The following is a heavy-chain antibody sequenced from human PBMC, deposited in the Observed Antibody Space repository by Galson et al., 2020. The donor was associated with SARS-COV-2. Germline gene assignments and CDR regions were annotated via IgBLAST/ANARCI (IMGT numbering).Heavy chain of an antibody. J-gene: IGHJ6*02. Sequence: SQTLSLTCGISGDSVSSNSAAWNWIRKSPSRGLEWLGRTYYRSKWYNEYAVSVKTRISINPDTSTNKFSLQITSVTPEDTTVYYCARDRDTMVRGVVILYYGMDVWGQGTTVIVSS. CDR3: ARDRDTMVRGVVILYYGMDV. D-gene: IGHD3-10*01. CDR2: TYYRSKWYN. CDR1: GDSVSSNSAA. V-gene: IGHV6-1*01.